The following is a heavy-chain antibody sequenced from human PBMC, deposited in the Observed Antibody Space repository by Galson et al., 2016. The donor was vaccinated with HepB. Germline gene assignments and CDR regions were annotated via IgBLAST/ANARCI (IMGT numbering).Heavy chain of an antibody. CDR3: AHAPNLYYFDN. J-gene: IGHJ4*02. V-gene: IGHV3-7*03. CDR1: GFTFSSHW. D-gene: IGHD2-2*01. Sequence: SLRLSCAASGFTFSSHWMSWVRQAPGKGLEWVANIKQDGSERYYVDSVKGRFTISRDNAKNPLYLQMNSLRVEDTAVYYCAHAPNLYYFDNWGQGTLVTASS. CDR2: IKQDGSER.